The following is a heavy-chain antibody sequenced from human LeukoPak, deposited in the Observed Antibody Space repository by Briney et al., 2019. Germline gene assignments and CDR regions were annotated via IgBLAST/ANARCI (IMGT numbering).Heavy chain of an antibody. CDR2: IYPGDSDT. J-gene: IGHJ3*02. D-gene: IGHD3-22*01. V-gene: IGHV5-51*01. CDR3: ARQPQNYYDSSGGAFDI. Sequence: NAGASLQISCKGSGYIFTSYWIGWVRQLPGKGLEWMGIIYPGDSDTRYSPSFQGQVTISADKSISTDYLQWSSLKASDTAMYYCARQPQNYYDSSGGAFDIWGQGTMVTVSS. CDR1: GYIFTSYW.